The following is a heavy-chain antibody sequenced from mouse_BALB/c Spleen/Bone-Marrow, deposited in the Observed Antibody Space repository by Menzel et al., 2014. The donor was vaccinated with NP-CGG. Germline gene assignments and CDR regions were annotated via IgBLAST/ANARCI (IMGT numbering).Heavy chain of an antibody. D-gene: IGHD2-14*01. Sequence: VQLVESGAELVRPGASVKISCKASGYTFTNYWLGWVKQRPGHGLEWIGDIYPGGGYTNYNEKFKGKATLTADTSSSTAYMQLSSLTSEDSAVYFCAREVRGDFDYWGQGTTLTVSS. CDR3: AREVRGDFDY. CDR1: GYTFTNYW. V-gene: IGHV1-63*02. J-gene: IGHJ2*01. CDR2: IYPGGGYT.